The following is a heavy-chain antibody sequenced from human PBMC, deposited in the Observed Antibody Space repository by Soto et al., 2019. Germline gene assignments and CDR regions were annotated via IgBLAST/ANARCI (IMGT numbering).Heavy chain of an antibody. CDR3: ARDRAAADYYYYYGMDV. Sequence: HPGGSLRLSCAASGSTFSSYGMHWVRQAPGKGLEWVAGIWYDGSNKYYADSVKGRFTISRDNSKNTLYLQMNSLRAEDTAVYYCARDRAAADYYYYYGMDVWGQGTTVTVSS. J-gene: IGHJ6*02. CDR1: GSTFSSYG. CDR2: IWYDGSNK. D-gene: IGHD6-13*01. V-gene: IGHV3-33*01.